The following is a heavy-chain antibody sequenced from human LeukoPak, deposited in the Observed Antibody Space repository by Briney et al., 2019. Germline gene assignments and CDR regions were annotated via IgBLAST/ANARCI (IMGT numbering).Heavy chain of an antibody. CDR1: GGSFSGYY. CDR2: INHSGST. Sequence: PSETLSLTCAVYGGSFSGYYWSWIRQPPGKGLEWIGEINHSGSTNYNPSLKSRVTISVDTSKNQSSLKLSSVTAADTAVYYCARGPRITMIVVVKSFYYWGQGTLVTVSS. CDR3: ARGPRITMIVVVKSFYY. V-gene: IGHV4-34*01. D-gene: IGHD3-22*01. J-gene: IGHJ4*02.